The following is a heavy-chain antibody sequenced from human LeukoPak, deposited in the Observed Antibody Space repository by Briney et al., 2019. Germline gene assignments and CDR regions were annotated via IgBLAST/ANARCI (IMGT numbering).Heavy chain of an antibody. CDR1: GFTFSSYA. CDR3: ARDRHDSSGYYIDY. V-gene: IGHV3-23*01. J-gene: IGHJ4*02. D-gene: IGHD3-22*01. Sequence: GGSLRLSCAASGFTFSSYAMSWVRQAPGKGLEWVSAISGSGGSTYYADSVKGRFTISRDNSKNTLYLQMNSLRAEDAAVYYCARDRHDSSGYYIDYWGQGTLVTVSS. CDR2: ISGSGGST.